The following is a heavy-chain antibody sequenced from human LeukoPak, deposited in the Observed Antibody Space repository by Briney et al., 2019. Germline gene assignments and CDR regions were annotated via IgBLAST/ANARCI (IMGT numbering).Heavy chain of an antibody. V-gene: IGHV3-23*01. J-gene: IGHJ4*02. CDR2: ISGSGGST. CDR1: GFTFSSYA. D-gene: IGHD4-17*01. CDR3: ARDKDYVLTFDY. Sequence: GGSLRLSCAASGFTFSSYAMSWVRQAPGKGLEWVSAISGSGGSTYYADSVKGRFTISRDNAKNSLYLQMNSLRAEDTAVYYCARDKDYVLTFDYWGQGTLVTVSS.